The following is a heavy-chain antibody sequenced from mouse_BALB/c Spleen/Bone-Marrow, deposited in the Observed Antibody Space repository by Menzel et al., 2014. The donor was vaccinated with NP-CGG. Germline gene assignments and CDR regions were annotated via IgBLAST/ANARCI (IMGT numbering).Heavy chain of an antibody. CDR1: GFTFSDYY. D-gene: IGHD1-1*01. V-gene: IGHV5-4*02. J-gene: IGHJ1*01. Sequence: EVKLMESGGGLMKPGGSLKLSYAASGFTFSDYYMYWVRQTPEKRLEWVATISNGGSYTYYPDSVKGRFTISRDNAKNNLYLQMSSLKSEDTAMYYCARDSLYYYGSSYGYFDVWGAGTTVTVSS. CDR2: ISNGGSYT. CDR3: ARDSLYYYGSSYGYFDV.